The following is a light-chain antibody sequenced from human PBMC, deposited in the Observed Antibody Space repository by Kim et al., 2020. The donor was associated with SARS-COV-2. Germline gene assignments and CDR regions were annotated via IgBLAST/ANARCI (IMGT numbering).Light chain of an antibody. J-gene: IGKJ2*01. CDR3: QQRSKWPYT. CDR1: QSVSSY. CDR2: DAS. V-gene: IGKV3-11*01. Sequence: EIVLTQSPATLSLSPGERATLSCRASQSVSSYLAWYQQKPGQAPRLLIYDASNRGTGIPARFSGSGSGTDFTLTISSLEPEDFAVYYCQQRSKWPYTFGQGTKLEI.